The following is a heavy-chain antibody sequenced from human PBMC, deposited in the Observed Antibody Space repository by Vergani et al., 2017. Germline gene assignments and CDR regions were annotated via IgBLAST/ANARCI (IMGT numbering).Heavy chain of an antibody. V-gene: IGHV1-69*12. D-gene: IGHD3-9*01. CDR2: IIPIFGTA. CDR1: GGTFSSSA. CDR3: ARRAYYDILPGYDWFDP. Sequence: QVQLVQSGAEVKKPGSSVKVSCKASGGTFSSSAISWVRQAPGQGLEWMGGIIPIFGTANYAQKFQGRVTITADESTSTAYMELSSLRSEDTAVYYCARRAYYDILPGYDWFDPWGQGTLVTVSS. J-gene: IGHJ5*02.